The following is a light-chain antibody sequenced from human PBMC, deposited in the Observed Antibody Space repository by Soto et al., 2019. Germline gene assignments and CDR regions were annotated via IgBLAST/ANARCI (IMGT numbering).Light chain of an antibody. CDR3: SSYTGNSTPYV. V-gene: IGLV2-14*01. Sequence: QSVLTQPASVSGSLGQSITISCTGTSSDLGGYNYVSWYQQHPGKAPKLMIYAVSDRPSGVSNRFSGSKSGNTASLTISGLQAEDEADYYYSSYTGNSTPYVFGTGTKVTVL. J-gene: IGLJ1*01. CDR1: SSDLGGYNY. CDR2: AVS.